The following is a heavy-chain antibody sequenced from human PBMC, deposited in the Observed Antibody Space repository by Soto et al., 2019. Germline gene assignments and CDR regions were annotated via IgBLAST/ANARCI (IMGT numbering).Heavy chain of an antibody. CDR3: ARQIYYFYTGPHPPCSIHS. J-gene: IGHJ4*02. D-gene: IGHD2-21*01. V-gene: IGHV5-10-1*01. CDR1: GYIFAGYW. CDR2: IDPSDSQT. Sequence: GEYRNISCKGSGYIFAGYWITWVRQKPGKGLEWMGRIDPSDSQTYYSPSFRGHVTISVTKSITTVFLQWSSLRASDTAMYYCARQIYYFYTGPHPPCSIHSCGQGTLGTRSS.